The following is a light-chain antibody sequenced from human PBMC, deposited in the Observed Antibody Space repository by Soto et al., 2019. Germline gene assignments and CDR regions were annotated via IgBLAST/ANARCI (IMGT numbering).Light chain of an antibody. CDR2: AAS. CDR1: QSITNY. V-gene: IGKV1-39*01. Sequence: DIQMTQSPSSLSASVGDRVTITCRASQSITNYLNWYQQKPGKAPKLLIYAASSLQSGVPSRFSGSGSGTDFTLIISSLQPEDFATYYCQQSYSTPQTFGQGTKVDIK. J-gene: IGKJ1*01. CDR3: QQSYSTPQT.